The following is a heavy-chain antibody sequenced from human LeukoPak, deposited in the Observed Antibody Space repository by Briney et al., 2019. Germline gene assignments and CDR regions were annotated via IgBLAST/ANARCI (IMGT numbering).Heavy chain of an antibody. D-gene: IGHD6-13*01. J-gene: IGHJ4*02. CDR1: GFTVSSNY. CDR3: ASRIATAGSFDY. CDR2: IYSSGST. Sequence: GGSLRLSCAASGFTVSSNYMSWVRQAPGKGLEWVSVIYSSGSTYYADSVKGRFTISRDNSKNTLHLQMNTLRAEDTAVYYCASRIATAGSFDYWGQGTLVTVSS. V-gene: IGHV3-53*01.